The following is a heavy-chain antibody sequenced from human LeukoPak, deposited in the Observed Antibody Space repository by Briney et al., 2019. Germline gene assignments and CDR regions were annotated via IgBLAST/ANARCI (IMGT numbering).Heavy chain of an antibody. CDR1: GVSINTYY. J-gene: IGHJ4*02. CDR2: IYYSGST. D-gene: IGHD3-22*01. CDR3: ARDHYYDSSGYYDY. V-gene: IGHV4-59*01. Sequence: SETLSLTCSVSGVSINTYYASWIRQPPGKGLEWIGYIYYSGSTNYNPSLKSRVTISVDTSKNQFSLTLSSVTAADTAVYYCARDHYYDSSGYYDYWGQGTLVTVSS.